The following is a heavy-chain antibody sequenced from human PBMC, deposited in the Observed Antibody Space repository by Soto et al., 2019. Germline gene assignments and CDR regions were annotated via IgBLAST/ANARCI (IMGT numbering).Heavy chain of an antibody. V-gene: IGHV4-61*01. J-gene: IGHJ6*02. CDR1: GGSVSSGSYY. D-gene: IGHD1-26*01. CDR2: IYYSGST. CDR3: ARDSGSYLYGMDV. Sequence: PSETLSLTCTVSGGSVSSGSYYWSWIRQPPGKGLEWIGYIYYSGSTNYNPSLKSRVTISVDTSKNQFSLKLSSVTAADTAVYYCARDSGSYLYGMDVWGQGTTVTVSS.